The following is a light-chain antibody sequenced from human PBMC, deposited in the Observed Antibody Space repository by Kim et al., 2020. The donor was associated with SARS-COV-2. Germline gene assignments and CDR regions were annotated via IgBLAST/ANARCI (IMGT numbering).Light chain of an antibody. J-gene: IGKJ4*01. CDR1: RSVLYSSTNKSY. Sequence: ANINRKSSRSVLYSSTNKSYVAWYPQKQGQPPMLLMYWASSRESGVPDRFSGSGSGTYFTLTISSLQAEDVAVYYCQQYYSTPLTFGGGTKVDIK. CDR3: QQYYSTPLT. CDR2: WAS. V-gene: IGKV4-1*01.